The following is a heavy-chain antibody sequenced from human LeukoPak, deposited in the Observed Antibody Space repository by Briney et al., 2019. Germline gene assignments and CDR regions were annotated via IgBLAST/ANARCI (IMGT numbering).Heavy chain of an antibody. D-gene: IGHD6-6*01. J-gene: IGHJ4*02. Sequence: PGGSLRLSCAASGFTVSSNYMSWVRQAPGKGLEWVSRLPPDELGIIYADSVKGRFTVSRDNAKNTVYLQMNNLRVDDTAMYYCVGTIASRGSEYWGQGALVTVSS. CDR1: GFTVSSNY. CDR2: LPPDELGI. CDR3: VGTIASRGSEY. V-gene: IGHV3-74*01.